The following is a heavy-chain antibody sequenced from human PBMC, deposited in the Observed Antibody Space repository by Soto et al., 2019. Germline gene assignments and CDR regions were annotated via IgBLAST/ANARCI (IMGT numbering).Heavy chain of an antibody. CDR2: ISYDGTNK. CDR3: ATDTSGYYNQPVIDY. D-gene: IGHD3-22*01. V-gene: IGHV3-30-3*01. J-gene: IGHJ4*02. CDR1: GFTFSTYA. Sequence: QVQLVESGGGVVQPGRSLRLSCAASGFTFSTYAMHWVRQAPGKGLEWVAIISYDGTNKYYADSVKGRFTISRDNSKNTLFLQMNSLRAEDEAVYYCATDTSGYYNQPVIDYWGQGTLVTVSS.